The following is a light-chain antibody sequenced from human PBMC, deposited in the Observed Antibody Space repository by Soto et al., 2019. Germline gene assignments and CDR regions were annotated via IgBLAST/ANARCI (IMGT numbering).Light chain of an antibody. CDR1: QTLANY. CDR2: DAS. CDR3: QQRSDSYT. V-gene: IGKV3-11*01. Sequence: EVVLTQSPATLSLSPGERATLSCRASQTLANYLAWYQKRPGQPPRLLIYDASNRATGIPARFSGSGSGTDFTLTISSLEPEDSAVYYCQQRSDSYTFGQGTTLEIK. J-gene: IGKJ2*01.